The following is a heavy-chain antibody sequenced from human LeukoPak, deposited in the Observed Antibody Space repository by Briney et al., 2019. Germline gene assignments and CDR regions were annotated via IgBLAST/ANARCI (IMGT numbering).Heavy chain of an antibody. D-gene: IGHD2-15*01. J-gene: IGHJ1*01. CDR1: GGTFSSYA. V-gene: IGHV1-69*13. CDR2: IIPIFGTA. Sequence: SVKVSCKASGGTFSSYAISWVRQAPGQGLEWMGGIIPIFGTANYAQKFQGRVTITADESTSTAYMELSSLRSEDTAVYYCARSGDCSGGSCYSAEYFQHWGLGTLVTVSS. CDR3: ARSGDCSGGSCYSAEYFQH.